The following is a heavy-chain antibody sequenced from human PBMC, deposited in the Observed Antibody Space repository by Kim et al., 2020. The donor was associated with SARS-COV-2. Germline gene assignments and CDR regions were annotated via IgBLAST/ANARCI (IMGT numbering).Heavy chain of an antibody. Sequence: GGSLRLSCVASGFTFSSYGMHWVRQAPGKGLEWVAVIWYDGSNKYYADSVKGRFTTSRDNSKNTLLLQINSLRAEETVVYYWARDIRGDTAIDTDYWGQ. D-gene: IGHD5-18*01. J-gene: IGHJ4*02. V-gene: IGHV3-33*01. CDR2: IWYDGSNK. CDR3: ARDIRGDTAIDTDY. CDR1: GFTFSSYG.